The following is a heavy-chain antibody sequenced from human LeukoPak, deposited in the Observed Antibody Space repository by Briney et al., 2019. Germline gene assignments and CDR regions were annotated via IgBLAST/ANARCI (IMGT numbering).Heavy chain of an antibody. J-gene: IGHJ4*02. CDR1: GFTVSSNY. CDR2: IYSGGST. V-gene: IGHV3-66*02. CDR3: ASGAKYYYDSSGYEDY. D-gene: IGHD3-22*01. Sequence: GGSLRLSCAASGFTVSSNYMSWVRQAPGKGLEWVSVIYSGGSTYYADSVKGRFTISGDNSKNTLYLQMNSLRAEDTAVYYCASGAKYYYDSSGYEDYWGQGTLVTVSS.